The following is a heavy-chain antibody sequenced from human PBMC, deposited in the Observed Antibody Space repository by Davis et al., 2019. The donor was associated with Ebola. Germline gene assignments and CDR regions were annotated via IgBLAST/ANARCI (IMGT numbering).Heavy chain of an antibody. CDR2: ISIRGSSI. D-gene: IGHD5-12*01. CDR3: ARVGLDSGYDYFDF. J-gene: IGHJ4*02. CDR1: GFTFSAYY. Sequence: GGSLRPSCIASGFTFSAYYMSWIRQAPGKGLEWISYISIRGSSIYYEDSVKGRFTISRDNAKDSLYLQMNSLRAGDTAMYYCARVGLDSGYDYFDFWGQGTLVTVSS. V-gene: IGHV3-11*01.